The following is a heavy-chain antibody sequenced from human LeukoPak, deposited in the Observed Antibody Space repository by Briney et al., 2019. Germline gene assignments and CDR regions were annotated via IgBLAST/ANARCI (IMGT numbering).Heavy chain of an antibody. CDR3: ARGEWELPTINWFDP. Sequence: SETLSLTCAVYGGSFSGYYWSWTRQPPGKGLEWIGEINHSGSTNYNPSLKGRVTISVDTSKNQFSLKLSSVTAADTAVYYCARGEWELPTINWFDPWGQGTLVTVSS. CDR1: GGSFSGYY. CDR2: INHSGST. D-gene: IGHD1-26*01. J-gene: IGHJ5*02. V-gene: IGHV4-34*01.